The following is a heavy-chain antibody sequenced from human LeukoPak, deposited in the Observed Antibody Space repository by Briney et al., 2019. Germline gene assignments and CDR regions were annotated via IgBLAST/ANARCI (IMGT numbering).Heavy chain of an antibody. CDR2: IWYDGSDK. J-gene: IGHJ4*02. CDR1: GFTFSSFG. D-gene: IGHD2-15*01. CDR3: ARGGGNFDY. Sequence: GGSLRLSCAASGFTFSSFGMHWVRQAPGKGLEWAAVIWYDGSDKYYADSVKGRFTISRDNAKNSLYLQMNSLRAEDTAVYYCARGGGNFDYWGQGTLVTVSS. V-gene: IGHV3-33*03.